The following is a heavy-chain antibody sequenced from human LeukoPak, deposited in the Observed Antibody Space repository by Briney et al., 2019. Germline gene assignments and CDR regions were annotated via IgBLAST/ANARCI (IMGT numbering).Heavy chain of an antibody. J-gene: IGHJ4*02. Sequence: GGSLRLSCAASGFTFSSYAMSWARQAPGKGLEWVSAISGSGGSTYYADSVKGRFTISRDNSKNTLYLQMNSLRAEDTAVYYCALTYYYDRSRTFDYWGQGTLVTVSS. D-gene: IGHD3-22*01. V-gene: IGHV3-23*01. CDR3: ALTYYYDRSRTFDY. CDR1: GFTFSSYA. CDR2: ISGSGGST.